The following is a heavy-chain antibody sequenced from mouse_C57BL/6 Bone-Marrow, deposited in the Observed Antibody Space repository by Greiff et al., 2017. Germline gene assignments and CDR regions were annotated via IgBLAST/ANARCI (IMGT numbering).Heavy chain of an antibody. J-gene: IGHJ3*01. CDR2: INPSNGGT. CDR3: ARWPRRDYDFAY. D-gene: IGHD2-4*01. CDR1: GYTFTSYW. Sequence: QVQLQQSGTELVKPGASVKLSCKASGYTFTSYWMHWVKQRPGQGLEWIGNINPSNGGTNYNEKFKSKATLTVDKSSSTAYMQLSSLTSEDSAVYYCARWPRRDYDFAYWGQGTLVTVSA. V-gene: IGHV1-53*01.